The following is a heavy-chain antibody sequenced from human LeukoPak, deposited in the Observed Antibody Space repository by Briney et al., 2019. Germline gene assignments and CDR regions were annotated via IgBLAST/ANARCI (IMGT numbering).Heavy chain of an antibody. V-gene: IGHV1-2*02. CDR1: GSTFSDYY. CDR3: STEDKYCSSSTCGDS. CDR2: IIPNSGGT. J-gene: IGHJ4*02. D-gene: IGHD2-2*01. Sequence: ASVKVSCRTSGSTFSDYYMHWVRQAPGQGLEWMGYIIPNSGGTTYAQKFQGRVTMTRDTSISAAYLDLSGLRSDDTAVYYCSTEDKYCSSSTCGDSWGQGTLVTVSS.